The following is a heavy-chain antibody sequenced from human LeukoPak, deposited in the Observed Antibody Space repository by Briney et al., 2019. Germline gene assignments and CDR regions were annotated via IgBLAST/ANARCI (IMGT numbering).Heavy chain of an antibody. CDR2: ISYDGSNK. Sequence: AGRSLRLSCAASGFTFSSYAMHCVRQAPGKGLEWVAVISYDGSNKYYADSVKGRFTISRDNSKNTLYLQMNSLRAEDTAVYYCARSPGPFDYWGQGILVTVSS. D-gene: IGHD7-27*01. CDR1: GFTFSSYA. V-gene: IGHV3-30-3*01. J-gene: IGHJ4*02. CDR3: ARSPGPFDY.